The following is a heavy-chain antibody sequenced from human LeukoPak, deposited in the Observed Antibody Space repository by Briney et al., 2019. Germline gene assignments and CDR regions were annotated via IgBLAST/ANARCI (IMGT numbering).Heavy chain of an antibody. J-gene: IGHJ4*02. CDR2: ISGSGGST. V-gene: IGHV3-23*01. CDR1: GFTFSSYG. D-gene: IGHD2-21*02. CDR3: AKPIVVVTAITTFDY. Sequence: GGSLRLSCAASGFTFSSYGMSWVRQAPGKGLEWVSAISGSGGSTYYADSVKGRFTISRDNSKNTLYLQMNSLRAEDTAVYYCAKPIVVVTAITTFDYWGQGTLVAVSS.